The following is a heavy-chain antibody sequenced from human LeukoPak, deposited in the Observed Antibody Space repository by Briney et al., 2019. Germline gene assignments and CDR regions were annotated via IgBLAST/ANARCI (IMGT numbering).Heavy chain of an antibody. V-gene: IGHV1-46*01. D-gene: IGHD5-12*01. CDR3: ARSGYVRAFDI. J-gene: IGHJ3*02. CDR2: INPSGGST. Sequence: ASVKVSCKASGYTFTSYYMHWVRQAPGQGLEWMGMINPSGGSTSYAQKFQGRVTMTRDTSTSTVYMELSSLRSEDTAVYYCARSGYVRAFDIWGQGTMVTVSS. CDR1: GYTFTSYY.